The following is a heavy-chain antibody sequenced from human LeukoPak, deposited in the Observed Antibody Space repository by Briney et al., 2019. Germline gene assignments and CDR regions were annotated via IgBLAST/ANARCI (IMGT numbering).Heavy chain of an antibody. CDR3: ARDSHRYCTNGVCSPFDY. D-gene: IGHD2-8*01. Sequence: ASVKASCKASGYTFTSYGISWVRQAPGQGLEWMGWISAYNGNTNYAQKLQGRVTMTTDTSTSTAYMELRSLRSDDTAVYYCARDSHRYCTNGVCSPFDYWGQGTLVTVSS. J-gene: IGHJ4*02. CDR1: GYTFTSYG. V-gene: IGHV1-18*01. CDR2: ISAYNGNT.